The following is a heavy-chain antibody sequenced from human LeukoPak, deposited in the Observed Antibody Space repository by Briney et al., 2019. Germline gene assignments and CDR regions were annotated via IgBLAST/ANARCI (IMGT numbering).Heavy chain of an antibody. J-gene: IGHJ4*02. V-gene: IGHV3-23*01. CDR1: GFTFTTYA. D-gene: IGHD5-12*01. CDR3: AKDLSGYDPSPPFDY. Sequence: GGSLRLSCAVSGFTFTTYAMSWVRQAPGKGLEWVSTVSDNGGSTYYADSVKGRFTISRDNFRNTLYLQMNGLRAEDTAIYYCAKDLSGYDPSPPFDYWGQGTLVTVSS. CDR2: VSDNGGST.